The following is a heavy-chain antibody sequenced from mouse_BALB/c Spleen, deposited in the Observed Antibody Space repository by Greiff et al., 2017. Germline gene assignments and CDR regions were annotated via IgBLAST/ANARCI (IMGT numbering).Heavy chain of an antibody. J-gene: IGHJ2*01. CDR3: ARDGFDY. V-gene: IGHV1-7*01. CDR2: INPSTGYT. Sequence: QVQLKQSGAELAKPGASVKMSCKASGYTFTSYWMHWVKQRPGQGLEWIGYINPSTGYTEYNQKFKDKATLTADKSSSTAYMQLSSLTSEDSAVYYCARDGFDYWGQGTTLTVSS. CDR1: GYTFTSYW. D-gene: IGHD2-3*01.